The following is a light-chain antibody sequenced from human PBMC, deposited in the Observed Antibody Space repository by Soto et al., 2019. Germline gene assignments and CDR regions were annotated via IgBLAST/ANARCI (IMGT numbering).Light chain of an antibody. J-gene: IGLJ2*01. CDR1: TGAVTSGHY. V-gene: IGLV7-46*01. CDR2: DTS. Sequence: QAVVTQEPSLTVSPGGTVTLTCGSSTGAVTSGHYPYWFQQKPGQAPRTLIYDTSNKHSWTPARFSGSLLGGKAALTLSGXXXXXXAEYYCLLSYSGARPYVVFGGGTQLTVL. CDR3: LLSYSGARPYVV.